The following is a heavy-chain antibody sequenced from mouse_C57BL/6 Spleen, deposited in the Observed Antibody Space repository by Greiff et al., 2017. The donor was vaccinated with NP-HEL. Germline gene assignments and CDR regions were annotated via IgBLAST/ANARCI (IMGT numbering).Heavy chain of an antibody. CDR2: ISSGSSTI. J-gene: IGHJ1*03. Sequence: SGGGLVKPGGSLKLSCAASGFTFSDYGMHWVRQAPEKGLEWVAYISSGSSTIYYADTVKGRFTISRDNAKNTLFLQMTSLRSEDTAMYYCARPDYYGSSYPYFDVWGTGTTVTVSS. D-gene: IGHD1-1*01. V-gene: IGHV5-17*01. CDR3: ARPDYYGSSYPYFDV. CDR1: GFTFSDYG.